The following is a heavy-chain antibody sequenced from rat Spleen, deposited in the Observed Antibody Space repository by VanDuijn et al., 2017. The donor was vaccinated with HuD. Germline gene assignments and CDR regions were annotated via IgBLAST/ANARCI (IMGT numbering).Heavy chain of an antibody. CDR1: GFTFNNYD. J-gene: IGHJ2*01. D-gene: IGHD1-11*01. CDR2: ISFDGTST. Sequence: EVQLVESGGGLVQPGRSMTLSCAASGFTFNNYDMAWVRQAPTKGLEWVASISFDGTSTYYRDSVKGRFAISRDNARSTLYLQMDSLWSEDTATDYCARDTTDYWGQGVMVTVSS. CDR3: ARDTTDY. V-gene: IGHV5-25*01.